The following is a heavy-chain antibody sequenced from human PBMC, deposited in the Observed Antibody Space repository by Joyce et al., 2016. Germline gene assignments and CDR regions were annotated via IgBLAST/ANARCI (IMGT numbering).Heavy chain of an antibody. CDR3: ARSITIFGWYLDL. Sequence: EVQLVESGGGLVKPGGYLRLSCAASGFTFTTDSMNWVRQAPGKGLEWVSSITSSSSYISYADSVKGRFTISRDNVKNSLFLEMSTLRAEDTAVYYCARSITIFGWYLDLWGRGTLVTVSS. CDR1: GFTFTTDS. CDR2: ITSSSSYI. J-gene: IGHJ2*01. D-gene: IGHD3-3*01. V-gene: IGHV3-21*01.